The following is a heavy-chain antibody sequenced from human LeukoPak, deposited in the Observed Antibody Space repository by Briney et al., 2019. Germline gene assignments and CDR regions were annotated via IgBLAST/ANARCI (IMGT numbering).Heavy chain of an antibody. D-gene: IGHD2-15*01. CDR3: ARQKAVVVVAATPDEDYGDYVDYYYYMDV. CDR1: GFTFSRYW. V-gene: IGHV3-7*01. CDR2: IKEDGSEK. J-gene: IGHJ6*03. Sequence: GGSLRLSCAASGFTFSRYWMSWVRQAPGKGLEWVANIKEDGSEKYYVDSVKGRLTISRDNAKNSLSLQIKSLRAEATAVYYCARQKAVVVVAATPDEDYGDYVDYYYYMDVWGKGTTVTVSS.